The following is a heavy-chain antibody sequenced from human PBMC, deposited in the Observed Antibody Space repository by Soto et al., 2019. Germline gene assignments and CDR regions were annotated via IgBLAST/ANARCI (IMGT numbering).Heavy chain of an antibody. Sequence: QVQLVQSGAEVKKPGSSVKVSCKASGGTFSSYTISWVRQAPGQGLEWMGRIIPILGIANYAQKFQGRVTITADKSTSSAYRELSGLRSEDTAVYYCASLVVAATPPNSYFDYWGQGTLVSVSS. CDR2: IIPILGIA. CDR1: GGTFSSYT. V-gene: IGHV1-69*02. J-gene: IGHJ4*02. CDR3: ASLVVAATPPNSYFDY. D-gene: IGHD2-15*01.